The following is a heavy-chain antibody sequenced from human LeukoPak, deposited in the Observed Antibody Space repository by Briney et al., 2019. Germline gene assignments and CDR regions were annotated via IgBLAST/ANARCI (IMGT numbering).Heavy chain of an antibody. CDR3: ARDIFNGDYVPYYFDY. D-gene: IGHD4-17*01. Sequence: GGSLRLSCAASGFTFSTYEMNWVRQAPGKGLEWISYISTSGNTIYYAASVKGRLTISRDNAKNSLYLEMNSLRDEDTAVYYCARDIFNGDYVPYYFDYWGQGTLVTVSS. J-gene: IGHJ4*02. CDR1: GFTFSTYE. CDR2: ISTSGNTI. V-gene: IGHV3-48*03.